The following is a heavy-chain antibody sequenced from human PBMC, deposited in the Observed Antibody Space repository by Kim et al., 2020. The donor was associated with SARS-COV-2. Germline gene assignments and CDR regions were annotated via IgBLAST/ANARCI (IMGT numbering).Heavy chain of an antibody. D-gene: IGHD3-22*01. Sequence: ASVKVSCKVSGYTLTELSMHWVRQAPGKGLEWMGGFDPEDGETIYAQKFQGRVTMTEDTSTDTAYMELSSLRSEDTAVYYCATTPPRGGAYYYDSSGYYYDYWGQGTLVTVSS. CDR2: FDPEDGET. CDR3: ATTPPRGGAYYYDSSGYYYDY. J-gene: IGHJ4*02. CDR1: GYTLTELS. V-gene: IGHV1-24*01.